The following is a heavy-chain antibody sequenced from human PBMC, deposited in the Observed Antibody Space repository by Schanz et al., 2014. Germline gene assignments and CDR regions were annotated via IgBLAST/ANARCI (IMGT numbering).Heavy chain of an antibody. V-gene: IGHV3-33*01. J-gene: IGHJ6*03. CDR1: GFTFSVYG. Sequence: QVQLVESGGGVVQPGRSLRLSCAASGFTFSVYGMHWVRQAPGKGPEWVAVIWSDGSTKYYADSVKGRFTISRDNSKNTLYLQMNSLRADDTAVYFCARDGDRFYHNYYMDVWGKGTTVTVSS. CDR2: IWSDGSTK. CDR3: ARDGDRFYHNYYMDV. D-gene: IGHD4-17*01.